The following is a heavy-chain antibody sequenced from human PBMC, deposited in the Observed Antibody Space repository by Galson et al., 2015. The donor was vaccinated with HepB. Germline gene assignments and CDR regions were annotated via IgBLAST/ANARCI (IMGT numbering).Heavy chain of an antibody. V-gene: IGHV3-30*18. CDR3: AKGGYMYDREGGYFDY. CDR2: VSYDGSNK. D-gene: IGHD5-18*01. CDR1: GFTFSTYG. Sequence: SLRLSCAASGFTFSTYGMHWVRQGPGKGLEWVAVVSYDGSNKYYADSVKGRFTISRDNSKNTLYLQMNSLRAEDTAVYYCAKGGYMYDREGGYFDYWGLGALVTVSS. J-gene: IGHJ4*02.